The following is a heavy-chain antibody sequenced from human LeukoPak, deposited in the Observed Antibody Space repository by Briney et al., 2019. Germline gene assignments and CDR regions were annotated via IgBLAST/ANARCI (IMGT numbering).Heavy chain of an antibody. J-gene: IGHJ4*02. Sequence: GGSLRLSCVASGFTFSTYTMNWIRQAPGKGLEWVSGSIGSGGSAFYADSVKGGFSISRDTSKTTLFLHMNNLRAGDTAVYYCARGPNSNWSGLDFWGQGTLLTVSS. CDR3: ARGPNSNWSGLDF. D-gene: IGHD6-6*01. V-gene: IGHV3-23*01. CDR1: GFTFSTYT. CDR2: SIGSGGSA.